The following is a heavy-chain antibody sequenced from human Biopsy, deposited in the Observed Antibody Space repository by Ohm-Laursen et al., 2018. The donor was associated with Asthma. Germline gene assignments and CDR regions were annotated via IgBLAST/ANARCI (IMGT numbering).Heavy chain of an antibody. CDR3: ARGGLHYYEYYGMDV. CDR1: GFTFDNYT. V-gene: IGHV3-30*04. D-gene: IGHD2-21*02. CDR2: ISYDGRNT. J-gene: IGHJ6*02. Sequence: SLRLSCAASGFTFDNYTMHWVRQAPGKGLEWVTIISYDGRNTYYADSVEGRFTISRDNSKNTLFLQMSSLRPEDTAVYYCARGGLHYYEYYGMDVWGQGLTVTVSS.